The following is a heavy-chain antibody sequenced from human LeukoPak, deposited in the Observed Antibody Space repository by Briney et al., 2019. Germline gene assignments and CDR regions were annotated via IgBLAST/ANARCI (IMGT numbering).Heavy chain of an antibody. CDR1: GFTFSSYA. V-gene: IGHV3-30*04. J-gene: IGHJ2*01. D-gene: IGHD4-17*01. Sequence: PGGSLRLSCAASGFTFSSYAMHWVRQAPGKGLEWVAVISYDGSNKYYADCVKGRFTISRDNYKNTLYLQMNSLRAEDTAVYYCARTNDYGDSLRPKRSSYWYFDLWGRGTLVTVSS. CDR2: ISYDGSNK. CDR3: ARTNDYGDSLRPKRSSYWYFDL.